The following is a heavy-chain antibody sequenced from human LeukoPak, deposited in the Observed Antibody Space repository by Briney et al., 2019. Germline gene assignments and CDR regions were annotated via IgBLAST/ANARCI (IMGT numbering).Heavy chain of an antibody. CDR3: ARDLWFGGPRGAFDI. CDR1: GGSISSSSYY. J-gene: IGHJ3*02. CDR2: IYYSGST. D-gene: IGHD3-10*01. V-gene: IGHV4-39*07. Sequence: SETLSLTCTVSGGSISSSSYYWGWIRQPPGKGLEWIGSIYYSGSTYYNPSLKSRVTLSVDTSKNQFSLKLTSVTAADTAVYYCARDLWFGGPRGAFDIWGQGTMVTVSS.